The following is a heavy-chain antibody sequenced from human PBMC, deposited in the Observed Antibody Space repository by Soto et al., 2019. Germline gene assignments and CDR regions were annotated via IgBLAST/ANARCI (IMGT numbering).Heavy chain of an antibody. CDR1: GFTFSSYD. J-gene: IGHJ6*02. D-gene: IGHD2-2*01. Sequence: GGSLRLSCAASGFTFSSYDMHWVRQATGKGLEWVSAIGTAGDTYYPGSVKGRFTISRENAKNSLYLQMNSLRAGDTAVYYCARAQGLEWGPAATHYYYGMDVWGQGTTVTVSS. V-gene: IGHV3-13*01. CDR2: IGTAGDT. CDR3: ARAQGLEWGPAATHYYYGMDV.